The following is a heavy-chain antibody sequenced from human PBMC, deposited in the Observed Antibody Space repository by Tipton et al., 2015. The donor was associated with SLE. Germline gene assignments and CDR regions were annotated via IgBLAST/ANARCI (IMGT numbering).Heavy chain of an antibody. V-gene: IGHV3-53*05. Sequence: AVSGFTVSSNFMTWVRQAPGKGLEWVSLIYSGGKTYYTDSVKGRFTISRDNSKNTLFLQMNNLRAEDTAVYYCARSSSGWFYDAFDIWGQGTMVTASS. J-gene: IGHJ3*02. CDR3: ARSSSGWFYDAFDI. D-gene: IGHD3-22*01. CDR2: IYSGGKT. CDR1: GFTVSSNF.